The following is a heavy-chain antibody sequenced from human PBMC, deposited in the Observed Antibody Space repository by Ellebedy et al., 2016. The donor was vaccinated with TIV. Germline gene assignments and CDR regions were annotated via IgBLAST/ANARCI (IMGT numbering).Heavy chain of an antibody. V-gene: IGHV3-23*01. CDR1: GLTFSSHA. CDR3: ARDPVGVGPAFDI. J-gene: IGHJ3*02. Sequence: GESLKISCAASGLTFSSHALSWVRQAPGKGLEWVSSISGSGGNTYYADSVKGRFTIARDTSKDTLYLQVNSLRAEDTAVYYCARDPVGVGPAFDIWGQGTMVTVSS. D-gene: IGHD4-23*01. CDR2: ISGSGGNT.